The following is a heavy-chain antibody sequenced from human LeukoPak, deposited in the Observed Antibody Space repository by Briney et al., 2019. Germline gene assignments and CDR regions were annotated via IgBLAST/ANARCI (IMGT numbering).Heavy chain of an antibody. J-gene: IGHJ4*02. Sequence: PGESLRLSCAASGLTLSNAWMTWVRQAPGKGLEWVARIKSKTDGGIKDYAAPVKGTFTISRDDSENTVYLQMNSLKIEDTAVYYCATGRSGYFDSWGQGTLVFVSS. CDR2: IKSKTDGGIK. V-gene: IGHV3-15*01. CDR3: ATGRSGYFDS. CDR1: GLTLSNAW.